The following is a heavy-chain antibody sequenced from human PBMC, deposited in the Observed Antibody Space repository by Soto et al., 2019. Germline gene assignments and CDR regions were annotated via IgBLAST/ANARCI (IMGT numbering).Heavy chain of an antibody. CDR3: ARMATFGSLNCFDP. Sequence: ASVKVSCKASGYSFTNNDVSWVRQATGQGLDWMGWMNPGSGDTGYAQKFQGRVTMTRDISTATAYMELSSLRSDDTATYYCARMATFGSLNCFDPWGQGTLVTVSS. CDR2: MNPGSGDT. J-gene: IGHJ5*02. D-gene: IGHD3-16*01. V-gene: IGHV1-8*01. CDR1: GYSFTNND.